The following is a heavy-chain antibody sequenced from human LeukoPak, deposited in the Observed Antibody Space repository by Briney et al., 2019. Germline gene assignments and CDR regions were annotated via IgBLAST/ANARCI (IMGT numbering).Heavy chain of an antibody. CDR1: GFTFSSYS. J-gene: IGHJ4*02. D-gene: IGHD5-12*01. V-gene: IGHV3-48*02. CDR3: ARAGGGYNYDDY. CDR2: ITSSSTSM. Sequence: GGSLKLSCAASGFTFSSYSMNWVRQAPGKGLEWISYITSSSTSMYYADSVKGRFTISRDNAKNPLYLQMNSLRDEDTAVYYCARAGGGYNYDDYWGQGTLVTVSS.